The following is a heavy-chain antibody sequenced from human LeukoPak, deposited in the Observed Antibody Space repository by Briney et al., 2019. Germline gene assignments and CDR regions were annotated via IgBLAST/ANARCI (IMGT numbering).Heavy chain of an antibody. Sequence: SGGSLRLSCAASGFTFSNYAMSWVRQAPGKGLEWVSAISGSGGSTYYADSVKGRFTISRDNSKNTLYLQMNSLRAEDTAVYYCAKDLVVGATATYFDYWGQGTLVTVSS. CDR1: GFTFSNYA. D-gene: IGHD1-26*01. V-gene: IGHV3-23*01. CDR3: AKDLVVGATATYFDY. J-gene: IGHJ4*02. CDR2: ISGSGGST.